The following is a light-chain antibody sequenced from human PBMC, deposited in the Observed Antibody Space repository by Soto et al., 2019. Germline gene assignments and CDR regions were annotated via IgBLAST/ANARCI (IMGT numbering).Light chain of an antibody. J-gene: IGLJ2*01. Sequence: QSALTQPASVSGSPGQSITISCTGTSSDVGGYNYVSWYQQHPGKAPKLMIYDVSNRPSGVSNRFSGSKSGNTASLTISGLQAEDEADYYCNSYTRSRYVVFGGGTQLTVL. CDR1: SSDVGGYNY. V-gene: IGLV2-14*01. CDR3: NSYTRSRYVV. CDR2: DVS.